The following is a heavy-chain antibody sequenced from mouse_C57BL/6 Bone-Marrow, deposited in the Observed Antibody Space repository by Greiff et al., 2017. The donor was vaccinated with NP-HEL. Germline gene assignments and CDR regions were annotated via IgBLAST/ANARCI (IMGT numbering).Heavy chain of an antibody. CDR2: IDPENGDT. D-gene: IGHD2-4*01. V-gene: IGHV14-4*01. CDR3: TTEIYYDYDWYFDV. Sequence: EVQLQQSGAELVRPGASVKLSCTASGFNIKDDYMHWVKQRPEQGLEWIGWIDPENGDTEYASKFQGKATITADTSSNTAYLQLSSLTSEDTAVYYCTTEIYYDYDWYFDVGGRGTTVTVSS. CDR1: GFNIKDDY. J-gene: IGHJ1*03.